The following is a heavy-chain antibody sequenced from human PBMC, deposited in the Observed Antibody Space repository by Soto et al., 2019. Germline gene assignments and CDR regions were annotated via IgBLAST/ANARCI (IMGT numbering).Heavy chain of an antibody. CDR3: AKVSVPAAIAYYYYGMDV. Sequence: QVQLVESGGGVVQPGRSLRPSCAASGFTFSSYGMHWVRQAPGKGLEWVALISYDGSNKYYADSVKGRFTISRDNSKNTRYLQMNSLRAEDTAVYHCAKVSVPAAIAYYYYGMDVWGQGTTVTVSS. V-gene: IGHV3-30*18. CDR1: GFTFSSYG. D-gene: IGHD2-2*01. J-gene: IGHJ6*02. CDR2: ISYDGSNK.